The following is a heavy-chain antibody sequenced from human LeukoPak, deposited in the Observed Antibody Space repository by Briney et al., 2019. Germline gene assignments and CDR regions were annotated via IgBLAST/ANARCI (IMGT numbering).Heavy chain of an antibody. CDR3: ARKRYFDWTYLDY. Sequence: PSETLSLTRAVSGYSISSGYYWGWIRQPPGKGLEWIGSIYHSGSAYYNPSLKSRVTISVDTSKNQFSLKLSSVTAADTAVYYCARKRYFDWTYLDYWGQGTLATVSS. V-gene: IGHV4-38-2*01. CDR2: IYHSGSA. D-gene: IGHD3-9*01. J-gene: IGHJ4*02. CDR1: GYSISSGYY.